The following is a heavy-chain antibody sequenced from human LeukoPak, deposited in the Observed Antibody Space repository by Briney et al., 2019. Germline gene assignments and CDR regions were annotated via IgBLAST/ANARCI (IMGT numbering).Heavy chain of an antibody. Sequence: SETLSPTCTVSGGSISSSSYYWGWIRQPPGKGLEWIGSIYYSGSTYYNPSLKSRVTISVDTSKNQFSLKLSSVTAADTAVYYCVRQFIVDNWFDPWGQGTLVTVSS. J-gene: IGHJ5*02. CDR2: IYYSGST. CDR3: VRQFIVDNWFDP. D-gene: IGHD3-16*02. CDR1: GGSISSSSYY. V-gene: IGHV4-39*01.